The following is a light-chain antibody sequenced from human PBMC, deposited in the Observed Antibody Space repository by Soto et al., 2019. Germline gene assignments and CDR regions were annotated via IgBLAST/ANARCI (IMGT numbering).Light chain of an antibody. CDR1: QDIDNY. CDR2: DAS. V-gene: IGKV1-33*01. Sequence: DIQMTQSPSSLSASVGDRVTITCPASQDIDNYLNWYQQKPGKAPELLIYDASKLETGVPSRFSGSGSGTDFTFTITTLQPEDSATYYCQQYFHRIYTFGQGTKLEIK. CDR3: QQYFHRIYT. J-gene: IGKJ2*01.